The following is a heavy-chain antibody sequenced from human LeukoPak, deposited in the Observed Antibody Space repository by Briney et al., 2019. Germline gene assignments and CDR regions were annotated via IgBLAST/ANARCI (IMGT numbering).Heavy chain of an antibody. D-gene: IGHD3-10*01. CDR2: IYYSGST. CDR1: GGSISSYY. Sequence: SETLSLTCTVSGGSISSYYWSWIRQPPGKGLEWIGYIYYSGSTNYNPSLKSRVTISVDTSKNQFSLKLSSVTAADTAVYYCARDGALWFGDDAFDIWGQGTMVTVSS. J-gene: IGHJ3*02. CDR3: ARDGALWFGDDAFDI. V-gene: IGHV4-59*01.